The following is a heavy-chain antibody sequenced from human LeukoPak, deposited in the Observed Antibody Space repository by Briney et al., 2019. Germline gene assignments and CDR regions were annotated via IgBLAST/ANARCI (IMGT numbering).Heavy chain of an antibody. CDR1: GFTFSSYA. CDR3: TRDIVLVGQLPPSGQPDY. V-gene: IGHV3-30-3*01. CDR2: ISYDGSNK. Sequence: PGGSLRLSCAASGFTFSSYAMHWVRQAPGKGLEWVAVISYDGSNKYYADSVKGRFTISRDNSKNTLYLQMNSLRAEDTAVYYCTRDIVLVGQLPPSGQPDYWGQGTLVTVSS. J-gene: IGHJ4*02. D-gene: IGHD2-21*01.